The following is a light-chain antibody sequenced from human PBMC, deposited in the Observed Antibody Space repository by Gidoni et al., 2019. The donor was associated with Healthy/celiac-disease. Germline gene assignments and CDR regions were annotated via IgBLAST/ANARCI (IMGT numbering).Light chain of an antibody. V-gene: IGKV3-15*01. CDR2: GAS. CDR3: QQYNNWPRT. CDR1: QSVSSN. Sequence: EIVMTQSPATLSVSPGERATLSCRASQSVSSNLAWYQQKPGQAPTLLIYGASTRATGIPARFSGSGSGTEFTLTISRLQSEDFAVYYRQQYNNWPRTFGQGTKVEIK. J-gene: IGKJ1*01.